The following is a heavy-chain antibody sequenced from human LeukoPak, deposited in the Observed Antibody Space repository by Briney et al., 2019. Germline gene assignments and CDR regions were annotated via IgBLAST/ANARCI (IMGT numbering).Heavy chain of an antibody. Sequence: ASVKVSCKASGYSFTGYYMHWVRQAPGQGLEWMGWINPNSGGTNYAQKFQGRVTMTRDTSISTAYMELSRLRSDDTAVYYCARGGKQWRGGNYFDPWGQGTLVAVSS. D-gene: IGHD6-19*01. J-gene: IGHJ4*02. V-gene: IGHV1-2*02. CDR2: INPNSGGT. CDR1: GYSFTGYY. CDR3: ARGGKQWRGGNYFDP.